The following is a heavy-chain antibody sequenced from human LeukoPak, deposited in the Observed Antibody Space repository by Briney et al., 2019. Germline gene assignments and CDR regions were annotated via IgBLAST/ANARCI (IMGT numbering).Heavy chain of an antibody. CDR3: ATGTSLDY. CDR2: ISSSSSTI. J-gene: IGHJ4*02. Sequence: GGSLRLSCAASGFTFSSYRMNWVRQAPGKGLEWVSYISSSSSTIYYADPVKGRFTTSRDNAKNSLYLQLNSLRAEDTAVYYCATGTSLDYWGQGTPVTVSS. CDR1: GFTFSSYR. V-gene: IGHV3-48*01.